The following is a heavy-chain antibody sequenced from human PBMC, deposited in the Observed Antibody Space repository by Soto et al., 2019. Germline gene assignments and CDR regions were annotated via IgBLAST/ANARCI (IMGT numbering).Heavy chain of an antibody. D-gene: IGHD3-16*01. CDR3: ARVAYDAFDI. V-gene: IGHV3-11*05. CDR1: GFIFSDYY. Sequence: QVQLVESGGGLVKPGGSLRLSCAASGFIFSDYYMNWIRQAPGKGLEWVSYISSSRSYTNYADSVKGRFTISRDNAKNSLYLQMNSLRAEDTAVYYCARVAYDAFDIWGQGTMVTVSS. CDR2: ISSSRSYT. J-gene: IGHJ3*02.